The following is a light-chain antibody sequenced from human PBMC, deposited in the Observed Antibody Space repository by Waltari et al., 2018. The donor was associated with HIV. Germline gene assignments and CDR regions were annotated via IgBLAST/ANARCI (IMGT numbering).Light chain of an antibody. V-gene: IGKV3-20*01. CDR3: QLYSASIT. CDR1: ERVSSSY. J-gene: IGKJ5*01. Sequence: EIVLTQSPGTLSLSPGARATLSCRASERVSSSYLAWYQQKPGQAPRLLIYGASTRATDIPDRFSGSGSGTDFTLTISRLEPEDFAVYFCQLYSASITFGQGTRLEIK. CDR2: GAS.